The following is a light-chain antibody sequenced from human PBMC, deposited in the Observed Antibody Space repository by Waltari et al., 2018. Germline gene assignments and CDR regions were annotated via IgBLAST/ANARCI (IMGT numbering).Light chain of an antibody. V-gene: IGLV3-27*01. Sequence: SYELTQPSSVSVSPGQTARITCPGDVLAKKYARWFQQKPGQAPALVIYQDSDRPSGIPARFSGSSSGTTVTLTISGAQVEDEADYYCYSAADYRGVFGGGTKLTVL. CDR1: VLAKKY. J-gene: IGLJ3*02. CDR3: YSAADYRGV. CDR2: QDS.